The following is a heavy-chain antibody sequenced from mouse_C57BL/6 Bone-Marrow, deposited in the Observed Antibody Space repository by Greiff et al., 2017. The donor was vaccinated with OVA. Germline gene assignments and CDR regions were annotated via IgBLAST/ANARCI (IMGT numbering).Heavy chain of an antibody. V-gene: IGHV2-6-1*01. CDR3: ARQDYYGSGGGAMDY. CDR1: GFSLTSYG. Sequence: VKVVESGPGLVAPSQSLSITCTVSGFSLTSYGVHWVRQPPGKGLAWLVVIWSDGSTTYNSALKSRLSISKDNSKSQVFLKMNSLQTDDTAMYYCARQDYYGSGGGAMDYWGQGTSVTVSS. D-gene: IGHD1-1*01. CDR2: IWSDGST. J-gene: IGHJ4*01.